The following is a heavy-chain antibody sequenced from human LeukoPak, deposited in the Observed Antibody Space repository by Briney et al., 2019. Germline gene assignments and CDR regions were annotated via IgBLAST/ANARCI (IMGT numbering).Heavy chain of an antibody. V-gene: IGHV3-11*01. Sequence: GGSLRLSCAASGFTFSDYYMSWIRPAPGKGLQWVSHISSSGNTIYYAACVKGRFTISRDNAKNSLYLQMNSLRAEDTAVYYCARLYSGSYRDYYMDVWGKGTTVTISS. J-gene: IGHJ6*03. CDR2: ISSSGNTI. D-gene: IGHD3-10*01. CDR3: ARLYSGSYRDYYMDV. CDR1: GFTFSDYY.